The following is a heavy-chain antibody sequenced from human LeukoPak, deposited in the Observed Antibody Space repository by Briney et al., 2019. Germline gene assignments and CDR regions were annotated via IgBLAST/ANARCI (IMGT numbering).Heavy chain of an antibody. Sequence: SETLSLTCAVYGGSFSGYYWSWIRQPPGKGLEWIGEINHSGSTNYNPSRKSRVTISVDTSKNQFSLKLSSVTAADTAVYYCARGEWGYCSSTSCPYFDYWGQGTLVTVSS. CDR2: INHSGST. CDR1: GGSFSGYY. D-gene: IGHD2-2*01. CDR3: ARGEWGYCSSTSCPYFDY. V-gene: IGHV4-34*01. J-gene: IGHJ4*02.